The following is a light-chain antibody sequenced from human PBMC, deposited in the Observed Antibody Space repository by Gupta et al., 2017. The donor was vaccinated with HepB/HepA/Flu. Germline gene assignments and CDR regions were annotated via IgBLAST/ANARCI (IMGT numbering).Light chain of an antibody. CDR2: DGS. V-gene: IGLV3-21*02. CDR3: QVWDGSSEHVV. J-gene: IGLJ2*01. CDR1: NIGSKS. Sequence: SYVLTPPPSVSVAPGQTARPNCGGNNIGSKSVHWYRQKPGQAPVLVVYDGSNRPSGIPERFSGSKSANTTTLSSSRVEAGDEADYYCQVWDGSSEHVVFGGGTKLTAL.